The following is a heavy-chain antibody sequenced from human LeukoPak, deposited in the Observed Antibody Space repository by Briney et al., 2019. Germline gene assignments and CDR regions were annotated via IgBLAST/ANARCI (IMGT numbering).Heavy chain of an antibody. D-gene: IGHD3-22*01. V-gene: IGHV3-74*01. CDR1: GFTFSSYW. J-gene: IGHJ5*02. Sequence: PGGSLRLSCAASGFTFSSYWMHWVRQAPGKGLVWVSRINSDGSSTSYADSVKGRFTISRDNAKNTLYLQMNSLRAEDTAVYYCARASAMIVVVPGKSSWFDPWGQGTLVTVSS. CDR3: ARASAMIVVVPGKSSWFDP. CDR2: INSDGSST.